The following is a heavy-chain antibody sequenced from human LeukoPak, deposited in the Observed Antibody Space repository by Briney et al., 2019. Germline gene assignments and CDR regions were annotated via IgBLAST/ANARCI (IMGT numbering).Heavy chain of an antibody. V-gene: IGHV3-30-3*01. D-gene: IGHD2-2*01. CDR1: GFTSSSYA. Sequence: GGSLRLSCAASGFTSSSYATHWVRQAPGKGLEWVALISYDGSNKYYADSVKGRFTISRDNSKNTLYLQMNSLRAEDTAVYYCARGGEYQLPHYYYYGMDVWGQGTTVTVSS. CDR2: ISYDGSNK. J-gene: IGHJ6*02. CDR3: ARGGEYQLPHYYYYGMDV.